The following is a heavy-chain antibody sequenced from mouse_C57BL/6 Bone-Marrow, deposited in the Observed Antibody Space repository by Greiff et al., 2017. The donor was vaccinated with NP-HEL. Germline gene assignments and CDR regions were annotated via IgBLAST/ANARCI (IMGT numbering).Heavy chain of an antibody. D-gene: IGHD3-2*02. Sequence: QVQLQQSGAELVKPGASVKLSCKASGYTFTEYTIHWVKQRSGQGLEWIGWFYPGSGSIKYNEKFKDKATLTADKSSSTVYMELSRLTSEDSAVYFCSRHEGGGSSGYTAWFAYWGQGTLVTVSA. CDR2: FYPGSGSI. V-gene: IGHV1-62-2*01. CDR3: SRHEGGGSSGYTAWFAY. CDR1: GYTFTEYT. J-gene: IGHJ3*01.